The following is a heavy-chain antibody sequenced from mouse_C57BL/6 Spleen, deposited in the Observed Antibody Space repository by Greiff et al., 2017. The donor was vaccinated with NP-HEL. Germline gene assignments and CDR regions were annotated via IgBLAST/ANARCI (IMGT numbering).Heavy chain of an antibody. CDR3: ARSYDGYYVYAMDY. V-gene: IGHV7-3*01. J-gene: IGHJ4*01. Sequence: EVMLVESGGGLVQPGGSLSLSCAASGFTFTDYYMSWVRQPPGKALEWLGFIRNKANGYTTEYSASVKGRFTISRDNFQSILYLQMNALRAEDSATYYCARSYDGYYVYAMDYWGQGTSVTVSS. CDR2: IRNKANGYTT. D-gene: IGHD2-3*01. CDR1: GFTFTDYY.